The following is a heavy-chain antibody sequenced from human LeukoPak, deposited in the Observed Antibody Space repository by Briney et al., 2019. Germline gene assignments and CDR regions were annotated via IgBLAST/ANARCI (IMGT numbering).Heavy chain of an antibody. D-gene: IGHD4-17*01. CDR2: ISVNNGGT. V-gene: IGHV1-18*01. Sequence: GASVKVSCKASGYTFTTYSLAWVRQAPGQSLEWMGWISVNNGGTNYAQSFQDRVTLTRDTSTNTAYLELSRLRSDDTAVYYCATTVTFYYYYGMDVWGQGTTVTVSS. J-gene: IGHJ6*02. CDR1: GYTFTTYS. CDR3: ATTVTFYYYYGMDV.